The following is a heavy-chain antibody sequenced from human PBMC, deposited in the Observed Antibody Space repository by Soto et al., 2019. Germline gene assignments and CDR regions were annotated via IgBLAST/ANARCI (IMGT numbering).Heavy chain of an antibody. CDR3: AREGVLLWFGEPLRGMDV. D-gene: IGHD3-10*01. Sequence: KTSETLSLTCTVPRRSVSSGSYYWSWIRQPPGKGLEWIGYIYYSGSTNYNPSLKSRVTISVDTSKNQFSLKLSSVTAADTAVYYCAREGVLLWFGEPLRGMDVWGQGTTVTVSS. CDR2: IYYSGST. V-gene: IGHV4-61*01. CDR1: RRSVSSGSYY. J-gene: IGHJ6*02.